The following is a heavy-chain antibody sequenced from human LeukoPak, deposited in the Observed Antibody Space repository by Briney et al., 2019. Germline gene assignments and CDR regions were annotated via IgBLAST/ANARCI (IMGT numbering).Heavy chain of an antibody. CDR1: GFTFSSYA. V-gene: IGHV3-30-3*01. CDR3: AKVRGVGADAFDI. J-gene: IGHJ3*02. CDR2: ISYDGSNK. D-gene: IGHD1-26*01. Sequence: GGSLRLSCAASGFTFSSYAMHWVRQAPGKGLEWVAVISYDGSNKYYADSVKGRFTISRDNSKNTLYLQMNSLRAEDTALYYCAKVRGVGADAFDIWGQGTMVTVSS.